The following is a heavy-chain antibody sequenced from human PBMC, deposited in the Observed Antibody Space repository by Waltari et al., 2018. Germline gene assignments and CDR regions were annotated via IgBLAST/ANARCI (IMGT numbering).Heavy chain of an antibody. J-gene: IGHJ4*02. CDR2: INHSGST. CDR3: ARGRGKLGKATPFDY. V-gene: IGHV4-34*01. CDR1: GGSFSGYY. Sequence: QVQLQQWGAGLLKPSETLSLTCAVYGGSFSGYYWSWLRQPPGKGLEWIGEINHSGSTDYNPHRKSRVTVSVDTSKNQVSLKLSSVTAADTAVYYCARGRGKLGKATPFDYWGQGTLVTVSS. D-gene: IGHD7-27*01.